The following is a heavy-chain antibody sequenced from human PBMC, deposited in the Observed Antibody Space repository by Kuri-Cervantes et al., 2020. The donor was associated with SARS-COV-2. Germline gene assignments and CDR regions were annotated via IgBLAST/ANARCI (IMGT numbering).Heavy chain of an antibody. D-gene: IGHD3-22*01. J-gene: IGHJ5*02. CDR1: GYTFTGYY. CDR3: ARVVRGRRITMIVAGYIWFDP. CDR2: INPNSGGT. Sequence: ASVKVSCKASGYTFTGYYMHWVRQAPGQGLEWMGWINPNSGGTNYAQKFQGRVTMTRDTSISTAYMELSRLRSDDTAVYYCARVVRGRRITMIVAGYIWFDPWGQGTLVTVSS. V-gene: IGHV1-2*02.